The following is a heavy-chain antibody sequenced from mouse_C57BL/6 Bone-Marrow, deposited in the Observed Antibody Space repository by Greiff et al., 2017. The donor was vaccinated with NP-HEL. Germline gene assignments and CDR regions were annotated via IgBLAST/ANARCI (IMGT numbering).Heavy chain of an antibody. J-gene: IGHJ1*03. CDR1: GYTFTSYD. Sequence: QVQLQQSGPELVKPGASVKLSCKASGYTFTSYDINWVKQRPGQGLEWIGWIYPRDGSTKYNEKFKGKATLTVDTSSSTAYMELHSLTSEDSAVYVWARRDYGSRRWYFDVWGTGTTVTVSS. V-gene: IGHV1-85*01. CDR2: IYPRDGST. CDR3: ARRDYGSRRWYFDV. D-gene: IGHD1-1*01.